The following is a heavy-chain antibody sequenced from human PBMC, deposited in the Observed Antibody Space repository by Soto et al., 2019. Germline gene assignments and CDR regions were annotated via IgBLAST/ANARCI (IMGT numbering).Heavy chain of an antibody. CDR2: TYYRSKWYS. CDR3: VRVVDYYYYGMDV. CDR1: GDSVSSNSAA. D-gene: IGHD2-15*01. V-gene: IGHV6-1*01. J-gene: IGHJ6*02. Sequence: PSQTLSLTCAISGDSVSSNSAAWNWIRQSPSRGLEWLGRTYYRSKWYSDSAVSVKSRITTNSDTPKNQFTLQLNSVTPEDTAVYYCVRVVDYYYYGMDVWGQGTTVTVS.